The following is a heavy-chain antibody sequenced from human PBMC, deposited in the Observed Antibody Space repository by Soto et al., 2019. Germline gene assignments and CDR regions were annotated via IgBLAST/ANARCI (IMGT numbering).Heavy chain of an antibody. V-gene: IGHV3-33*01. CDR2: IWYDGSNK. CDR1: GLTFSSYG. J-gene: IGHJ6*02. D-gene: IGHD3-3*01. Sequence: LRLSCAASGLTFSSYGMHWVRQAPGKGLEWVAVIWYDGSNKYYADSVKGRFTISRDNSKNTLYLQMNSLRAEDTAVYYCARDWGYDFWSGYYTGLNYYYYGMDVWGQGTTVTVSS. CDR3: ARDWGYDFWSGYYTGLNYYYYGMDV.